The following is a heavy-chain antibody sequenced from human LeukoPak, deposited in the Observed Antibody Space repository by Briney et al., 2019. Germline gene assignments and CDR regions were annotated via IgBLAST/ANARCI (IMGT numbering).Heavy chain of an antibody. J-gene: IGHJ6*03. CDR3: ARAKIASTVIYYYMDV. D-gene: IGHD3-22*01. Sequence: GGSLRLSCAASGFTFSSYSMNWVRQAPGKGLEWVSSISSSSSYIYYADSVKGRFTISRDNAKNSLYLQMNSLSADDTAVYYCARAKIASTVIYYYMDVWGKGTTVTVSS. CDR1: GFTFSSYS. V-gene: IGHV3-21*01. CDR2: ISSSSSYI.